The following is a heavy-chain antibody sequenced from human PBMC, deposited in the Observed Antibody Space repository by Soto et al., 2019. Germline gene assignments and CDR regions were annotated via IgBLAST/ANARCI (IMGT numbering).Heavy chain of an antibody. V-gene: IGHV1-2*02. Sequence: ASLQDSCKSSGYTFTSYDINWVRQAPGQGLEWMGWINPNSGGTNYAQKFQGRVTMTRDTSISTAYMELSRLRSDDTAVYYCARDVSPYYGMDVWGQGTTVTVSS. CDR3: ARDVSPYYGMDV. CDR1: GYTFTSYD. CDR2: INPNSGGT. J-gene: IGHJ6*02.